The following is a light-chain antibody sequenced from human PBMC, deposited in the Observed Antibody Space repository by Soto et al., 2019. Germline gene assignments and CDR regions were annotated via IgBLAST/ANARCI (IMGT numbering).Light chain of an antibody. CDR2: NNN. V-gene: IGLV1-44*01. J-gene: IGLJ1*01. CDR1: SSNIGSGT. CDR3: AAWDVSLNGLYV. Sequence: QSVLTQPPSASGTPGQWVTISCSGSSSNIGSGTVNWYQQLPGTAPKLLIYNNNQWPSGVPDRFSGSKSGTSASLAISGLQSEDEADYYCAAWDVSLNGLYVFGTGTKVTVL.